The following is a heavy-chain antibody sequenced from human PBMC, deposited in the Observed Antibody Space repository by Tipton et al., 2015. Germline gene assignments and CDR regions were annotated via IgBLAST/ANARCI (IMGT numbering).Heavy chain of an antibody. J-gene: IGHJ6*02. D-gene: IGHD5-24*01. CDR2: IFYSGDT. CDR1: GGSISNNY. CDR3: ARDLEHGMDV. V-gene: IGHV4-59*13. Sequence: TLSLTCTVSGGSISNNYWGWIRQPPGKGLEYIGYIFYSGDTNYNPSLKSRVSMSVDTSKNQISLTLTSVTAADTAVYYCARDLEHGMDVWGQGTTVTVSS.